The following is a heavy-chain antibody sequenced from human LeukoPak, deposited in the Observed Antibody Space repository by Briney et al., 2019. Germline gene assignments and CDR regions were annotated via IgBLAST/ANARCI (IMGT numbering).Heavy chain of an antibody. V-gene: IGHV3-23*01. D-gene: IGHD3-10*01. Sequence: GASLRLSCAASGFTFSSYAMSWVRQAPGKGLEWVSAISGSGGSTYYADSEKGRFTISRDNSKNTLYLQMNSLRAEDTAVYYCAKDRNYGHYDYWGQGTLVTVSS. CDR2: ISGSGGST. CDR3: AKDRNYGHYDY. CDR1: GFTFSSYA. J-gene: IGHJ4*02.